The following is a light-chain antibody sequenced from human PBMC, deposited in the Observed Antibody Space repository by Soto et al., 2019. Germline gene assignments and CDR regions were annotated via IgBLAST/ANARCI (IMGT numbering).Light chain of an antibody. Sequence: DIQMTQSPSSLSASVGDRVTITCRASQRINIHLNWYQQKLGRAPDLLIYAASSLQEGVPSRFSGSGSGTDFTLTISSAQPEDFATYYCQQSYITPLAFGQGTKVDIK. J-gene: IGKJ1*01. CDR2: AAS. CDR3: QQSYITPLA. V-gene: IGKV1-39*01. CDR1: QRINIH.